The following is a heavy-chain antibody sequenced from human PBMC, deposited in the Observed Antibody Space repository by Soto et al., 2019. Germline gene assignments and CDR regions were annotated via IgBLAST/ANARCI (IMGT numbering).Heavy chain of an antibody. CDR3: AKGYYYGSGSRNWLDH. V-gene: IGHV3-23*01. CDR2: ISGSGGST. Sequence: EVQVLESGGGLVQPGGSLRRSCAASGLTFSNYAMSWVRQAPGKGLEWVSSISGSGGSTNYADSVKGRFTISRDNSKNTLYLQINSLRAEDTAIYFCAKGYYYGSGSRNWLDHWGQGTLVTVSS. CDR1: GLTFSNYA. D-gene: IGHD3-10*01. J-gene: IGHJ5*02.